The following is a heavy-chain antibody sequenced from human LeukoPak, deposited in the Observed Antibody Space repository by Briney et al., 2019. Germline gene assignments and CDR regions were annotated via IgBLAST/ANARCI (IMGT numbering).Heavy chain of an antibody. D-gene: IGHD2-2*01. J-gene: IGHJ5*02. V-gene: IGHV4-59*08. CDR2: IYYSGST. CDR1: GGSISSYY. Sequence: EPSETLSLTCTVSGGSISSYYWSWIRQPPGKGLEWIGYIYYSGSTNYNPSLKSRVTISVDTSKNQFSLRLSSVTAADTAVYYCARGSIVVVPADMFDPWGQGTLVTVSS. CDR3: ARGSIVVVPADMFDP.